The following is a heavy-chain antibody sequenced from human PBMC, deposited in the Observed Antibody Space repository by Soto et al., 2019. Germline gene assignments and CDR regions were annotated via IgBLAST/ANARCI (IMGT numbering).Heavy chain of an antibody. V-gene: IGHV1-18*01. CDR3: AREPNYFDY. CDR2: ISAYNGNT. Sequence: GASVKVSCKASGYTCTSYGISWVRQAPGQGLEWMGWISAYNGNTKYAQKLQGRVTMTTDTSTSTADMELRSLRSDDTAVYYCAREPNYFDYWGQGILVSVSS. J-gene: IGHJ4*02. CDR1: GYTCTSYG.